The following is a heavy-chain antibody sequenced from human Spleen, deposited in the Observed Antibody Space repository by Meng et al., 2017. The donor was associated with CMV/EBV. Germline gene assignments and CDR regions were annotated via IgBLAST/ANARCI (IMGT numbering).Heavy chain of an antibody. CDR3: ARGIPLSYCTASDCNPNWFDP. J-gene: IGHJ5*02. CDR2: IDPNSGDT. V-gene: IGHV1-2*02. Sequence: YYMHWVRQAPGQGLEWMGWIDPNSGDTNFAQKFQGRVTVTRDTSIYTAYMDLSRLRSDDTSMYYCARGIPLSYCTASDCNPNWFDPWGQGALVTVSS. CDR1: YY. D-gene: IGHD2-8*02.